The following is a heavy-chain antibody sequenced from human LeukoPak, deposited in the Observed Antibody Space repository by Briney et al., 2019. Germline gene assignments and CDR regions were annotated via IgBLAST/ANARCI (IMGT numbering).Heavy chain of an antibody. V-gene: IGHV4-4*08. CDR2: AHTSGST. D-gene: IGHD1-14*01. Sequence: PSETLSLTCAVYGESLSGYYWSWIRQTPRKGLQWIGRAHTSGSTNFNPSLQSRVTISVDTSKNLFSLELSSVTAADTAVYYCARDTLTAPFYYSYMDVWGKGTTVTVSS. J-gene: IGHJ6*03. CDR3: ARDTLTAPFYYSYMDV. CDR1: GESLSGYY.